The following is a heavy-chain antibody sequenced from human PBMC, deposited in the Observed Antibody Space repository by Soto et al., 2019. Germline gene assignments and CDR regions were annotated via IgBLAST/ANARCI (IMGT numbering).Heavy chain of an antibody. CDR2: IYYSGST. Sequence: QVQLQESGPGLVKPSETLSLTCTVSGGSISSYYWSWIRQPPGKGLEWIGYIYYSGSTNYNPSLKSRVTLSVDTSKNQFSLKLSSVTAADTAVYYCARHRPISGYDPLDIWGQGTMVTVSS. V-gene: IGHV4-59*08. CDR3: ARHRPISGYDPLDI. J-gene: IGHJ3*02. CDR1: GGSISSYY. D-gene: IGHD5-12*01.